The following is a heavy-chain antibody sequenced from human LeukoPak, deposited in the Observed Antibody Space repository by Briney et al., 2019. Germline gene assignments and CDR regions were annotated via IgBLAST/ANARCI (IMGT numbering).Heavy chain of an antibody. CDR1: GFTFSSYG. CDR3: AEDWAGYSSGWYDY. D-gene: IGHD6-19*01. J-gene: IGHJ4*02. Sequence: GGTLRLSCAASGFTFSSYGMSWVRQAPGKGLEWVSGISGSGGSTYYADSVKGRFTISRDNSKNTLYLQMNSLRAEDTAVYYCAEDWAGYSSGWYDYWGQGTLVTVSS. V-gene: IGHV3-23*01. CDR2: ISGSGGST.